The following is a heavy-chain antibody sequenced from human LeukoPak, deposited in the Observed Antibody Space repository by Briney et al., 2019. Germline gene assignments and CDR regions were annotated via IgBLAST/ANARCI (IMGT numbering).Heavy chain of an antibody. J-gene: IGHJ4*02. V-gene: IGHV3-7*01. D-gene: IGHD4-11*01. CDR1: GFTFSNYW. CDR3: VRGYSDWLR. Sequence: GGSLTLSCAASGFTFSNYWMTWVRQGPGEGLEWLANINLDGSETHFVDFVKGRFTISRDNAKNSLSLQMSGLRVEDTAVYYCVRGYSDWLRWGQGTQVTVSS. CDR2: INLDGSET.